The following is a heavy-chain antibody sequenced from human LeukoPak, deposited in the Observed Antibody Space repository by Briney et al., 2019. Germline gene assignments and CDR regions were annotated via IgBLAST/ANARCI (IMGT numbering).Heavy chain of an antibody. Sequence: PGGSLRLSCAASGFTFSSYGMHWVRQAPGRLEWVANINHDGSEKNYVDSVEGRFTITRDNTKKSLYLQMNSLGAEDTAVYYCARGTALPGVDYWGQGTLVIVPS. CDR3: ARGTALPGVDY. CDR1: GFTFSSYG. CDR2: INHDGSEK. J-gene: IGHJ4*02. V-gene: IGHV3-7*01. D-gene: IGHD3-10*01.